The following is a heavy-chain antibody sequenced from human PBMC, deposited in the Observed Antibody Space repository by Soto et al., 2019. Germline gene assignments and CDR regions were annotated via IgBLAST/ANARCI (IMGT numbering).Heavy chain of an antibody. CDR1: GGSISSSSYF. Sequence: PSETLSLTCTVSGGSISSSSYFWVWIRQPPGKGLEWIGRIHYSGSTYYNPSLRSRVSISVDSPKNQFSLKLSSVTAADSAVYYCARDSDNSHNGGFDIWAQGTMVTVSS. D-gene: IGHD4-4*01. J-gene: IGHJ3*02. CDR2: IHYSGST. V-gene: IGHV4-39*02. CDR3: ARDSDNSHNGGFDI.